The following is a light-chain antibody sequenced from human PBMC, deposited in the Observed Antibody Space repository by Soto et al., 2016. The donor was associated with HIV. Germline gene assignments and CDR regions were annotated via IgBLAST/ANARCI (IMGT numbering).Light chain of an antibody. CDR3: QQSFSSPYT. J-gene: IGKJ2*01. Sequence: DIQMTQSPSSLSASVGDRVTITCRASQSFSTYLNWYQHKPGKPPQLLIYGVSNLQSGVPSRFGGSGSGTDFTLTISSLHPEDFAVYYCQQSFSSPYTFGQGTKLEIK. CDR2: GVS. CDR1: QSFSTY. V-gene: IGKV1-39*01.